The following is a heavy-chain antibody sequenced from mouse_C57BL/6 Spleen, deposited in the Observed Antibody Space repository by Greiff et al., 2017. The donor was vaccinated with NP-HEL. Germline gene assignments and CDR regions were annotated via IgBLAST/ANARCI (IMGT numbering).Heavy chain of an antibody. D-gene: IGHD2-5*01. CDR2: IHPNSGST. CDR1: GYTFTSYW. CDR3: ATYYSNYLFAY. V-gene: IGHV1-64*01. J-gene: IGHJ3*01. Sequence: QVQLQQPGAELVKPRASVKLSCKASGYTFTSYWMHWVKQRPGQGLEWIGMIHPNSGSTNYNEKFKSKATLTVDKSSSTAYMQLSSLTSEDSAVYYCATYYSNYLFAYWGQGTLVTVSA.